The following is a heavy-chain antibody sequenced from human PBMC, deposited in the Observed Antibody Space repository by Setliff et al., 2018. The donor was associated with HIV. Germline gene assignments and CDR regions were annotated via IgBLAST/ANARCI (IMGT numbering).Heavy chain of an antibody. J-gene: IGHJ6*04. V-gene: IGHV4-4*08. CDR1: GGSISGYY. CDR2: IYTSGST. D-gene: IGHD6-19*01. Sequence: SETLSLTCTVSGGSISGYYWSWIRQPPGKGLEWIGYIYTSGSTNYNPSLKNRVTISVDTSKNTFSLKLSSVAAADTAVYYCASPFGAVAGTMDVWGKGTTVTVSS. CDR3: ASPFGAVAGTMDV.